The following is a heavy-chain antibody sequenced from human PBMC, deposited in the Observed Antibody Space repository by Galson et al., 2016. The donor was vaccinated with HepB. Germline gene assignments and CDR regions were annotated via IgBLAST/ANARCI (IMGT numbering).Heavy chain of an antibody. J-gene: IGHJ3*02. CDR2: INYSGST. Sequence: SETLSLTCTVSGGSISSSSYYWGWIRQPPGKGLEWIGNINYSGSTYYNPSLKSRVTISADTSKNQFSLKLSSVTAADTAVYYCARRRVTKIVQSAFDIWGQGTMVTVSS. CDR1: GGSISSSSYY. D-gene: IGHD3-22*01. V-gene: IGHV4-39*01. CDR3: ARRRVTKIVQSAFDI.